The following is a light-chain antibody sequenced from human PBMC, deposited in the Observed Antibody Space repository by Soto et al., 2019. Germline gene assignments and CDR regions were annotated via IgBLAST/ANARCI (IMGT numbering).Light chain of an antibody. CDR1: QDIATY. Sequence: DIQMTQSPSSLSASVGNRVTITCQASQDIATYLNWYQQKPGKAPNLLIYDASNLEIGVPSRFSGGGSGTHFTFTISNLQPEDIATYYCQQYNASPLTFGPGTKVDIK. J-gene: IGKJ3*01. CDR3: QQYNASPLT. V-gene: IGKV1-33*01. CDR2: DAS.